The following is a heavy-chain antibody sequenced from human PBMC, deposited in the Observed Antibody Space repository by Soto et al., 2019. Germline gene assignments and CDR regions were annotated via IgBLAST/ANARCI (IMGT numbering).Heavy chain of an antibody. V-gene: IGHV5-10-1*01. D-gene: IGHD3-9*01. CDR1: GYSFTSYW. Sequence: GESLKISCKGSGYSFTSYWISWVRQMPGKGLEWMGRIDPSDSYTNYSPSFQGHVTISADKSISTAYLQWSSLKASDTAMYYCARHTYYDILTGYYPYYYYYGMDVSGQGPTVTVYS. J-gene: IGHJ6*02. CDR2: IDPSDSYT. CDR3: ARHTYYDILTGYYPYYYYYGMDV.